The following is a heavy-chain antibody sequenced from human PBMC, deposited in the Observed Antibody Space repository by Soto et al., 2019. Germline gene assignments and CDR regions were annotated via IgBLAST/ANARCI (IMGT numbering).Heavy chain of an antibody. D-gene: IGHD2-15*01. CDR1: GFTFDDYA. CDR3: AKDLPNKYCSGGSCSHHAFDI. Sequence: GGSLRLSCAASGFTFDDYAMHWVRQAPGKGLEWVSGISWNSGSIGYADSVKGRFTISRDNAKNSLYLQMNSLRAEDTALYYCAKDLPNKYCSGGSCSHHAFDIWGQGTMVTVSS. V-gene: IGHV3-9*01. CDR2: ISWNSGSI. J-gene: IGHJ3*02.